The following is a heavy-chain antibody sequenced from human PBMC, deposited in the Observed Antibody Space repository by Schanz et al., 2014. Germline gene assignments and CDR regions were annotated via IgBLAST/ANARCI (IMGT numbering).Heavy chain of an antibody. CDR1: GYTFTSHG. CDR2: IIPILGIA. Sequence: QVQLVQSGAEVKKPGASVKVSCKASGYTFTSHGISWVRQAPGQGLEWMGRIIPILGIATYAQKFQGRLTITADKSTSTAYMELRSLRSDDTAVYYCARGFDLWDRWGQGTLVIVSS. J-gene: IGHJ4*02. V-gene: IGHV1-69*04. D-gene: IGHD3-3*01. CDR3: ARGFDLWDR.